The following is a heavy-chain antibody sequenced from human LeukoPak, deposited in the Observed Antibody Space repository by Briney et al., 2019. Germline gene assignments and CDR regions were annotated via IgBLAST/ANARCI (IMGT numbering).Heavy chain of an antibody. Sequence: GGSLRLSCVASGFTFSNYWMTWVRQAPGKGLEWVATINQDGSEKYYVDSVKGRFTISRDNAKNSLFLQMNSLRAEDTAVYYCARDRITDFWSGYYTNYFDYWGQGTLVTVSS. CDR2: INQDGSEK. CDR1: GFTFSNYW. J-gene: IGHJ4*02. V-gene: IGHV3-7*01. D-gene: IGHD3-3*01. CDR3: ARDRITDFWSGYYTNYFDY.